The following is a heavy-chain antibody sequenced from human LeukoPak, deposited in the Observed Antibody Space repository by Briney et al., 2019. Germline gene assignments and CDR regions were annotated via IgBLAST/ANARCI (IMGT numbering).Heavy chain of an antibody. CDR2: IYYSGSP. V-gene: IGHV4-39*01. Sequence: KSSETLSLTCTVSGGSISSSSYYWGWIRQPPGKGLEYIGSIYYSGSPYYNPSLKSRVTISVDTSKNQFSLKVSSVTAADTAVYYCASEVIGRLSNWFDPWGQGTLVTVSS. J-gene: IGHJ5*02. D-gene: IGHD1-26*01. CDR1: GGSISSSSYY. CDR3: ASEVIGRLSNWFDP.